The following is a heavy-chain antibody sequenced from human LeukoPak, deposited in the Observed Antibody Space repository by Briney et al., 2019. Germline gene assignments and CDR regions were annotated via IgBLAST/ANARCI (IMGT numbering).Heavy chain of an antibody. CDR2: INPSGGST. V-gene: IGHV1-46*01. D-gene: IGHD3-22*01. Sequence: ASVKVSCKASGYTFTSYYMHWVRQAPGQGLEWMGIINPSGGSTSYPQKFQGRVTMTRDTSTSTVYMELSSLRSEDTAVYYCARDRIKDYYDSSGYYYAVGYWGQGTLVTVSS. J-gene: IGHJ4*02. CDR3: ARDRIKDYYDSSGYYYAVGY. CDR1: GYTFTSYY.